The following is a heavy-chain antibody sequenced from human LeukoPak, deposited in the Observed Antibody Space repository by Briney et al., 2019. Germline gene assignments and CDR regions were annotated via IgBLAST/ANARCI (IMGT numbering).Heavy chain of an antibody. Sequence: GGSLRLSCAASGFTFSTDAMSWGRQAPGKGLEWGSAISGRGVSTSYADSVRGRFTISRDNSKNTLYLQMNSLRAEDTAVYYCAKAASGNWNDVSDYWGQGTLVTVSS. J-gene: IGHJ4*02. CDR2: ISGRGVST. CDR1: GFTFSTDA. D-gene: IGHD1-20*01. CDR3: AKAASGNWNDVSDY. V-gene: IGHV3-23*01.